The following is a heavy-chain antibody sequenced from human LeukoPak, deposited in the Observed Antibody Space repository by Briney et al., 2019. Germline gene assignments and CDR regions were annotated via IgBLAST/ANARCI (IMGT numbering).Heavy chain of an antibody. CDR2: IQNKGNSHIA. V-gene: IGHV3-72*01. Sequence: GGSLRLSCAVSGFTFSDYYMDWVRQAPGKGLEWVGRIQNKGNSHIANYAASVKGRFTMSRDDSKNSLFLQMNSLRTEDTAVYYCTRDASTSLFNWGQGTLVTVSS. CDR3: TRDASTSLFN. J-gene: IGHJ1*01. CDR1: GFTFSDYY. D-gene: IGHD2/OR15-2a*01.